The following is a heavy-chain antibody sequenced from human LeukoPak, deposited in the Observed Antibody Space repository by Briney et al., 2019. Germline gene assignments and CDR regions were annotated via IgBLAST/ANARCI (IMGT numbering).Heavy chain of an antibody. J-gene: IGHJ5*02. D-gene: IGHD6-19*01. CDR3: ARDLAGSGWYSS. CDR1: GVSISSYY. CDR2: IYYSGST. Sequence: PSETLSPTSTVSGVSISSYYWSCIRQPPRKELEWIGYIYYSGSTNYNPSPKTRVTISVDTCKNQFSLKLSSVTAADTAVYYCARDLAGSGWYSSWGQGTLVTVSS. V-gene: IGHV4-59*01.